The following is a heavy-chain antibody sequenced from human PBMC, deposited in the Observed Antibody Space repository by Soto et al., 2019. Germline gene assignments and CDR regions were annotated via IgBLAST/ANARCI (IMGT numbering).Heavy chain of an antibody. Sequence: GGSLSLSCEASGFTFSNFWGNWVRQAPGKGLEWVANINEDGSFITYADSAKGRFTISRDNAKHSLYLQMNSLNTEDTAVYYCLTDENWATNRYRFYWGRGTLVTVSS. V-gene: IGHV3-7*05. CDR2: INEDGSFI. CDR1: GFTFSNFW. CDR3: LTDENWATNRYRFY. J-gene: IGHJ4*02. D-gene: IGHD3-16*02.